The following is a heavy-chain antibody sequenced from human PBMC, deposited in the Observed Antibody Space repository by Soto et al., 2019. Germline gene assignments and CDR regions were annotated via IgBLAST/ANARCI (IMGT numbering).Heavy chain of an antibody. Sequence: GESLKISCKGSGYSFTSYWIGWVRQRPGKGLEWVGIIYPGNSDTRYSPSFQGQVTISADKSISTAYLQWSSLKASDTAMYYCARSLRSSWDDYFDYWGQGTLVTVSS. V-gene: IGHV5-51*01. CDR1: GYSFTSYW. CDR3: ARSLRSSWDDYFDY. D-gene: IGHD6-13*01. J-gene: IGHJ4*02. CDR2: IYPGNSDT.